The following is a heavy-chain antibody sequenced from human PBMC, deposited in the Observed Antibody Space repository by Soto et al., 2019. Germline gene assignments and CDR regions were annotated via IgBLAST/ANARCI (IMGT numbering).Heavy chain of an antibody. V-gene: IGHV3-23*01. Sequence: VGSLRLSGAASGFTFSSHAMSWVRQAPGKGLEWVSAISGSGGSTYYADSVKGRFTISRDNSKNTLYLQMNSLRAEDTAVYYCAKVSMINLYYFDYWGQGTLVTVSS. D-gene: IGHD3-22*01. CDR3: AKVSMINLYYFDY. CDR1: GFTFSSHA. J-gene: IGHJ4*02. CDR2: ISGSGGST.